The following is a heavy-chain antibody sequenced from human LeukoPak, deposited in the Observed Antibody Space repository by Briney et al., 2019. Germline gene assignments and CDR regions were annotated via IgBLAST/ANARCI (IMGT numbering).Heavy chain of an antibody. D-gene: IGHD5-24*01. CDR2: IYYTGET. CDR3: ASSPPRDLRDGK. V-gene: IGHV4-59*08. J-gene: IGHJ4*02. Sequence: SETLSLTCSVSGGSITSHYWSWIRQPPGEGLEWLGYIYYTGETRSIPSLRSRLTMSIDTSKNQVSLTLSFVTAADTAVYYCASSPPRDLRDGKWGQGTLVTVSS. CDR1: GGSITSHY.